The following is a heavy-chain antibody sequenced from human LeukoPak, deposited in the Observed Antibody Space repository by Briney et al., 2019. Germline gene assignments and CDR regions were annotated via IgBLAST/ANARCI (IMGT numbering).Heavy chain of an antibody. V-gene: IGHV4-30-4*08. Sequence: PSQTLSLTCIVSGGSISSGDYYWSWIRQPPGKGLEWIGYIYYSGSTYYNPSLKSRVTISVDTSKNQFSLKLSSVTAADTAVYYCARSVPAGWFDPWGQGTLVTVSS. D-gene: IGHD2-2*01. CDR1: GGSISSGDYY. J-gene: IGHJ5*02. CDR3: ARSVPAGWFDP. CDR2: IYYSGST.